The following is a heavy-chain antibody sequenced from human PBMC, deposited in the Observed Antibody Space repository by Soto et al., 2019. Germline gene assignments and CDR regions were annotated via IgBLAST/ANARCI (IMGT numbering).Heavy chain of an antibody. CDR2: LKSEAAGGTT. Sequence: GGSLRLSCAASGFAFSSAWMSWVRQAPGKGLEWVGRLKSEAAGGTTDYAAPVKGRFTISRDDSKNTLYLQMNSLKTDDTAVYYCSYDSSRGDYWGLGTLVTVSS. D-gene: IGHD3-22*01. V-gene: IGHV3-15*01. J-gene: IGHJ4*02. CDR1: GFAFSSAW. CDR3: SYDSSRGDY.